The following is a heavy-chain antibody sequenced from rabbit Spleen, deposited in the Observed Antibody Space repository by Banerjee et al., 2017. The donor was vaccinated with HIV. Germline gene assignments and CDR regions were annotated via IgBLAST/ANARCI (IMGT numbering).Heavy chain of an antibody. V-gene: IGHV1S40*01. CDR2: IEGGSSAFS. J-gene: IGHJ4*01. CDR3: ARDLDGVIGWNFGW. CDR1: GVSFSSNHY. D-gene: IGHD1-1*01. Sequence: QSLEESGGDLVKPGASLTLTCTASGVSFSSNHYMCWVRQAPGKGLEWIACIEGGSSAFSYFASWAKGRFTFSKTSSTTVTLQMTSLTAADTATYFCARDLDGVIGWNFGWWGQGTLVTVS.